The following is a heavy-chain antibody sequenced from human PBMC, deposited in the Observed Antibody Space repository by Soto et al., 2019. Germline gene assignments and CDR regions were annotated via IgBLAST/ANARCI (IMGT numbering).Heavy chain of an antibody. CDR2: ISGSGGST. CDR3: AKVLLLLDYYYYGMDV. Sequence: EVQLLESGGGLVQPGGSLRLSCAASGFTFSSYAMSWVRQAPGKGLEWVSAISGSGGSTYYADSVKGRFTISRDNSKSTLYLQMNSLRAEDTAVYYCAKVLLLLDYYYYGMDVWGQGTTVTVSS. CDR1: GFTFSSYA. J-gene: IGHJ6*02. V-gene: IGHV3-23*01. D-gene: IGHD2-15*01.